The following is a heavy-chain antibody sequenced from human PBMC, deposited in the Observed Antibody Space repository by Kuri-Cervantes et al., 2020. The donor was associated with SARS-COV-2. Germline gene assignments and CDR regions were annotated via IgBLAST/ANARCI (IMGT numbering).Heavy chain of an antibody. D-gene: IGHD2-2*01. CDR2: IIPIFGTA. CDR1: GCTFSSYS. Sequence: SVKVSCKASGCTFSSYSINWVRQAPGQGLEWMGGIIPIFGTANYAQKLQGRVTITADESTSTAYMELSSLRSEDTAVYYCARVNGCSSTCCYGDCYYWFDSWGQGTLVTVSS. CDR3: ARVNGCSSTCCYGDCYYWFDS. V-gene: IGHV1-69*13. J-gene: IGHJ5*01.